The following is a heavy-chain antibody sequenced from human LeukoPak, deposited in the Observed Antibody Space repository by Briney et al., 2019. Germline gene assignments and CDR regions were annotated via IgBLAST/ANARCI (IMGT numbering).Heavy chain of an antibody. Sequence: ASVKVSCKASGYTFTSYGISWVRQALGQGLEWMGWISAYNGNTNYAQKLLGRVTMTTDTSTSTAYMELRSLRSDDTAVYFCARDHGVGVTFWFDPWGQGTLVTVSS. CDR1: GYTFTSYG. CDR3: ARDHGVGVTFWFDP. V-gene: IGHV1-18*01. CDR2: ISAYNGNT. D-gene: IGHD1-26*01. J-gene: IGHJ5*02.